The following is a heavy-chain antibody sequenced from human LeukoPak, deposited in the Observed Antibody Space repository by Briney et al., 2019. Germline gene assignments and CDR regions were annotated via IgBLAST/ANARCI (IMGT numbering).Heavy chain of an antibody. D-gene: IGHD3-22*01. J-gene: IGHJ4*02. V-gene: IGHV3-7*01. CDR2: IKQDGSEK. Sequence: GGSLILSCASSGCIFSSYWMSWVRQAAGNGLELVANIKQDGSEKYYVDSVKGRFTISRDNAKNSPYLQMNSLRAEDTAVYYCARDYYDSSGYYHVGYFDYWGQGTLVTVSS. CDR3: ARDYYDSSGYYHVGYFDY. CDR1: GCIFSSYW.